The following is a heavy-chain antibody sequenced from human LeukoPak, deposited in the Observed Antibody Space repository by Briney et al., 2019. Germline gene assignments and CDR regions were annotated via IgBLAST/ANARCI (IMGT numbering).Heavy chain of an antibody. Sequence: GGSLRLSCAASGFTFSSYAMSWVRQAPGKGLEWVANIKQDGSEKYYVDSVKGRFTISRDNAENSLYLQMNSLRAEDTAVYYCARDGDLWFGESSYYYYYGMDVWGQGTTVTVSS. CDR2: IKQDGSEK. J-gene: IGHJ6*02. V-gene: IGHV3-7*01. D-gene: IGHD3-10*01. CDR3: ARDGDLWFGESSYYYYYGMDV. CDR1: GFTFSSYA.